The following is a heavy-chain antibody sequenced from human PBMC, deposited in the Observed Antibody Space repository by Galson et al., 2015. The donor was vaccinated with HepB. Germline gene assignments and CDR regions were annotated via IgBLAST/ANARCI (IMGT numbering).Heavy chain of an antibody. CDR2: ISTSGSYT. Sequence: SLRLSCAASGFTFSGSHMSWIRQAPGEGLEWISYISTSGSYTNYADSVKGRFTISRDDAKNSLFLQMNSLRAEDTAVYYCAREGVYSSGWNPIDDWGQGTLVTVSS. CDR3: AREGVYSSGWNPIDD. CDR1: GFTFSGSH. V-gene: IGHV3-11*06. J-gene: IGHJ4*02. D-gene: IGHD6-19*01.